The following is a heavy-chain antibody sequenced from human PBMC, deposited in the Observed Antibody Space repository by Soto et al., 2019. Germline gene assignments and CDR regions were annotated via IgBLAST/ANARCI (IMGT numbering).Heavy chain of an antibody. CDR3: CITMIVVVDTAYDH. V-gene: IGHV3-23*01. CDR1: GLTFTNYA. CDR2: ISGSGVNT. Sequence: PVGSLRLSCAASGLTFTNYAMSWVRQAPGKGLEWVSAISGSGVNTYYADSVKGRFTISRDNSKNTLFLQMNSLRAEDTAVYYCCITMIVVVDTAYDHWGQGTLVTVSS. D-gene: IGHD3-22*01. J-gene: IGHJ4*02.